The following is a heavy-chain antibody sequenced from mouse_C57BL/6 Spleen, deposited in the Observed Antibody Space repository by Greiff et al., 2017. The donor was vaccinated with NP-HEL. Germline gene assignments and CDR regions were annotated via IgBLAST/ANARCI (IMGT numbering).Heavy chain of an antibody. V-gene: IGHV1-4*01. J-gene: IGHJ4*01. D-gene: IGHD2-1*01. CDR1: GYTFTSYT. Sequence: QVQLKESGAELARPGASVKMSCKASGYTFTSYTMHWVKQRPGQGLEWIGYINPSSGYTKYNQKFKDKATLTADKSSSTAYMQLSSLTSEDSAVYYCARSLYYGNYGAMDYWGQGTSVTVSS. CDR2: INPSSGYT. CDR3: ARSLYYGNYGAMDY.